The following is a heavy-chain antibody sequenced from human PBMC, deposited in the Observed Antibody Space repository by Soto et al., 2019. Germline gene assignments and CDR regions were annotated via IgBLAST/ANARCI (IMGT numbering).Heavy chain of an antibody. CDR1: GFTFSSYA. D-gene: IGHD3-3*01. CDR2: ISYDGSNK. J-gene: IGHJ4*02. CDR3: ARDHTYDFWSGYAVSYYFDY. Sequence: QVQLVESGGGVVQPGRSLRLSCAASGFTFSSYAMHWVRQAPGKGLEWVAVISYDGSNKYYADSVKGRFTISRDNSKNTQYLQMNSLRAEDTAVYYCARDHTYDFWSGYAVSYYFDYWGQGTLVTVSS. V-gene: IGHV3-30-3*01.